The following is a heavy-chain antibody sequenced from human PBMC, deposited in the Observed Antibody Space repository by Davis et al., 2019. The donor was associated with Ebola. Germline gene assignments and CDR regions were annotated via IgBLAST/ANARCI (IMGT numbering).Heavy chain of an antibody. CDR1: GFTFSDYY. V-gene: IGHV3-11*06. CDR2: ISSSSSYT. Sequence: PGGSLRLSCAASGFTFSDYYMSWIRQAPGKGLEWVSYISSSSSYTNYADSVKGRFTISRDNAKNSLYLQMNSLRAEDTAVYYCARALYCSGGSCYSPYYYYGMDVWGQGTTVTVSS. J-gene: IGHJ6*02. CDR3: ARALYCSGGSCYSPYYYYGMDV. D-gene: IGHD2-15*01.